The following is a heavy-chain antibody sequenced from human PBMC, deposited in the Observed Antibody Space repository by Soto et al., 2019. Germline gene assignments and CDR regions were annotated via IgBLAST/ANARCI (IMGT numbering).Heavy chain of an antibody. J-gene: IGHJ6*02. Sequence: PGGSLRLSCAASGFTFSSYGMHWVRQAPGKGLEWVAVISYDGSNKYYADSVKGRFTISRDNSKNTLYLQMNSLRAEDTAVYYCAKGDCSGGSCYLYYYYYYGMDVWGQGTTVTVSS. CDR2: ISYDGSNK. CDR3: AKGDCSGGSCYLYYYYYYGMDV. V-gene: IGHV3-30*18. CDR1: GFTFSSYG. D-gene: IGHD2-15*01.